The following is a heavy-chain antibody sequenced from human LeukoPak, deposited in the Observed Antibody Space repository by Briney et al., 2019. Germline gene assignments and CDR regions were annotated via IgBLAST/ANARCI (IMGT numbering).Heavy chain of an antibody. Sequence: GGSLRLSCAASGFSFSGYAMHWVRRTPGKGVEGVAVISHDEKNKFYAESVKGRFTISRDNSKNTLFLEMNSLRPEDTAFYYCATTFRGVIITRLDYWGQGTLVTVSS. CDR1: GFSFSGYA. J-gene: IGHJ4*02. V-gene: IGHV3-30*04. CDR2: ISHDEKNK. D-gene: IGHD3-10*01. CDR3: ATTFRGVIITRLDY.